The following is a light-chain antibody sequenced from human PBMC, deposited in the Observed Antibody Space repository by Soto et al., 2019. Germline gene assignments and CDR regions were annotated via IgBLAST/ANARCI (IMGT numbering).Light chain of an antibody. CDR3: QQYGSSPWYT. Sequence: EIVLTQSPGTLSLSPGERATLSCRASQSVSSSYLAWYQQKPGQAPRLLIYAASSRAGGIPDKFSGSGSGTDFTLTISRLEPEDFAVYYCQQYGSSPWYTFGQGTKLEIK. J-gene: IGKJ2*01. CDR2: AAS. CDR1: QSVSSSY. V-gene: IGKV3-20*01.